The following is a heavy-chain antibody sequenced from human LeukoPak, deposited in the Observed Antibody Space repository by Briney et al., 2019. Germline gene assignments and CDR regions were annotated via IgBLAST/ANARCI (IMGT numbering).Heavy chain of an antibody. Sequence: GGSLRLSCAASGFTFNDYWMSWVRQAPGKGLEWVADIKKDGSETHYVDSVRGRFTIPRDNAKNSLYLQMNSPRVEDTAVYYCARAIGIWSGYSYWGQGTLVTVSS. D-gene: IGHD3-3*01. CDR1: GFTFNDYW. CDR3: ARAIGIWSGYSY. CDR2: IKKDGSET. V-gene: IGHV3-7*04. J-gene: IGHJ4*02.